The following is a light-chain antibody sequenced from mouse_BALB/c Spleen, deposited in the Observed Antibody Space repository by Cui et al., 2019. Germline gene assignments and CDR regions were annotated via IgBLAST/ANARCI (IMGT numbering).Light chain of an antibody. Sequence: DIQLTQCPSSLSSCLGGNDTIPCQASQDIHKYIAWYQHKPGTAPRLLIHYTSTLQPGIPSRFSGSGSGRDYSFTISNLEAEDIATYYCLQYGNLLLTFGAGTKLELK. V-gene: IGKV19-93*01. CDR1: QDIHKY. CDR2: YTS. CDR3: LQYGNLLLT. J-gene: IGKJ5*01.